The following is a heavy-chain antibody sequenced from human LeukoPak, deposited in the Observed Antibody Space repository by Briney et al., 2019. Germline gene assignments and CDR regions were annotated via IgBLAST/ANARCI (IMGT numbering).Heavy chain of an antibody. J-gene: IGHJ5*02. D-gene: IGHD3-16*02. Sequence: SETLSLTCTVSSGSISSYYWSWIRPPPGKGLEWIGYIYYSGSNNYHHSLKRRVSISVDTSKNQFSLKLSSVTAADTAGYYCARGYYDYVWGSYRQNWFDPWGQGTLVTVSS. CDR1: SGSISSYY. CDR2: IYYSGSN. V-gene: IGHV4-59*01. CDR3: ARGYYDYVWGSYRQNWFDP.